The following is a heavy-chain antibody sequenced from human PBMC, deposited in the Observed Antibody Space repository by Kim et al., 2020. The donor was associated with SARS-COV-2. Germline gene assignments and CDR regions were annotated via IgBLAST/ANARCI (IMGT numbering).Heavy chain of an antibody. Sequence: THNPPLKSRVTISVDTSKNQFSLKLSSVTAADTAVYYCARRKPSGYDFDYWGQGTLVTVSS. CDR3: ARRKPSGYDFDY. J-gene: IGHJ4*02. D-gene: IGHD5-12*01. V-gene: IGHV4-59*01.